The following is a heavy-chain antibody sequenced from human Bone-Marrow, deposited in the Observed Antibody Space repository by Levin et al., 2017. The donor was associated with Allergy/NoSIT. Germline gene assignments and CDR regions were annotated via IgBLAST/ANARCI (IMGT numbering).Heavy chain of an antibody. Sequence: GESLKISCAASGFSFKNSGMLWVRQAPGKGLEWVAVIWFDGNKKYYADSVQGRFTISRDNTNNTLFLQMNSLRAEDTAVYYCARGIIGDVRVAHKEAFDIWGQGTMVSVSS. CDR2: IWFDGNKK. D-gene: IGHD2-8*02. CDR3: ARGIIGDVRVAHKEAFDI. J-gene: IGHJ3*02. V-gene: IGHV3-33*01. CDR1: GFSFKNSG.